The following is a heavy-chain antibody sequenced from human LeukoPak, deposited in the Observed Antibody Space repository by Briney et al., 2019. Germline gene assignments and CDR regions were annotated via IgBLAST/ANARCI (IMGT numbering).Heavy chain of an antibody. CDR1: GGSISSSSYY. Sequence: PSETLSLTCTVSGGSISSSSYYWGWIRQPPGKGLEWIGSIYYSGSTYYNPSLKSRVTISVDTSKNQFSLKLSSVTAADTAVYYFARAPGRGWELQVYYFDYWGQGTLVTVSS. CDR3: ARAPGRGWELQVYYFDY. D-gene: IGHD6-19*01. CDR2: IYYSGST. V-gene: IGHV4-39*01. J-gene: IGHJ4*02.